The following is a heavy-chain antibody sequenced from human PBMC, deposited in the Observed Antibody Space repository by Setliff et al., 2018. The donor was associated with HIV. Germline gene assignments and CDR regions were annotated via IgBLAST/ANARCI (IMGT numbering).Heavy chain of an antibody. Sequence: SETLSLTCSVSGGSTSSGGYYWTWIRQHPGKGLEWIGYIYNNGRTYYNPSLKSRLTISVDTSQNQFSLRLSSVTVADTAVYYCAGMFFYGSGSKSDFDYWGQGTQVTVSS. CDR3: AGMFFYGSGSKSDFDY. D-gene: IGHD3-10*01. V-gene: IGHV4-31*03. CDR1: GGSTSSGGYY. J-gene: IGHJ4*02. CDR2: IYNNGRT.